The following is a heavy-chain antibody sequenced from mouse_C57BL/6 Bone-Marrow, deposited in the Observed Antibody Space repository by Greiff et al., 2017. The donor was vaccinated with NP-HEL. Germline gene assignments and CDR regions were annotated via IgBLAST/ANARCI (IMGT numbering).Heavy chain of an antibody. CDR3: VCLLEDAMDY. D-gene: IGHD2-14*01. V-gene: IGHV10-1*01. J-gene: IGHJ4*01. CDR1: GFSFNTYA. Sequence: EVQLVESGGGLVQPKGSLKLSCAASGFSFNTYAMNRVRQAPGKGLEWVARIRSKSNNYATYYADSVKDRFTISRDDSESMLYLQMNNLKTEDTAMYYCVCLLEDAMDYWGQGTSVTVSS. CDR2: IRSKSNNYAT.